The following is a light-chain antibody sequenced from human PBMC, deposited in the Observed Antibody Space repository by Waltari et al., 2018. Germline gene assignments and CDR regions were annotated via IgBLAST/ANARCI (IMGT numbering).Light chain of an antibody. V-gene: IGKV3-15*01. CDR2: GAS. J-gene: IGKJ3*01. CDR1: QSVSSN. CDR3: QQYNNWPFT. Sequence: EIVMTQSPATLSVSPGERATLSCRANQSVSSNLAWYQQKPGQAPRLLIYGASTRATGIPARFSGSGSGTKFTLTISSLQSEDFAVYYCQQYNNWPFTFGPGTKVDIK.